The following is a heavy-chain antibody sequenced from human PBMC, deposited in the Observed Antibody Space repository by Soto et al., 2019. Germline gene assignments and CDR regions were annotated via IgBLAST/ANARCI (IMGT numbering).Heavy chain of an antibody. CDR1: GYTFTSHD. D-gene: IGHD4-17*01. Sequence: QVQLVQSGAEVKKPGASVNVSCKASGYTFTSHDINWVRQAPGQGLEWMGWMNPNSGNTGYAQKFQGKGTLTRNNAISTAQMELSSLGSDDTALYYCARWDYGDYARFDYWGQGTLVTVSS. CDR2: MNPNSGNT. CDR3: ARWDYGDYARFDY. V-gene: IGHV1-8*01. J-gene: IGHJ4*02.